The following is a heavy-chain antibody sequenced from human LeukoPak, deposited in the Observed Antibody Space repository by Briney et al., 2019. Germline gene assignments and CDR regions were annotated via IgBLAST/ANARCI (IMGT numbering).Heavy chain of an antibody. Sequence: GGSLRLSCAASGFTFSSYAMHWVRQAPGKGLEWVAVISYDGSNKYYADSVKGRFTISRDNSKSTLYLQMKSLRTEDTAVYYCAREPGYKNWGQGTLVTVSS. D-gene: IGHD5-18*01. CDR1: GFTFSSYA. CDR3: AREPGYKN. V-gene: IGHV3-30-3*01. CDR2: ISYDGSNK. J-gene: IGHJ4*02.